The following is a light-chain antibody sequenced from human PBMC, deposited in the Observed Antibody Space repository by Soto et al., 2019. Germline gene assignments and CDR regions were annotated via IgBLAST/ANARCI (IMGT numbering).Light chain of an antibody. J-gene: IGKJ3*01. CDR1: QSISSN. Sequence: EIVMTQSPATLSVSPGERATLSCRASQSISSNLAWYKQKPGQAPRLLIYGASTRATGIPATFSGSGSGTEFTLTISSLQSEDFAVYYCQQYNTWPFTFGPGTKVDIK. V-gene: IGKV3-15*01. CDR3: QQYNTWPFT. CDR2: GAS.